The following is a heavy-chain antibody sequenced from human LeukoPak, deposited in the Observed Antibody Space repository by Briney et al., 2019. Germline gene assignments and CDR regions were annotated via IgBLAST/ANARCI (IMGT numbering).Heavy chain of an antibody. CDR1: GGTFSSYA. CDR3: ARESGYCTSTSCYGYYYYMDV. V-gene: IGHV1-69*13. Sequence: SVKVSCKXSGGTFSSYAISWVRQAPGQGLERMGGISPIFGTANYSQKFQGRVTITADESTSTAYMELSSLRSEDTAVYYCARESGYCTSTSCYGYYYYMDVWGKGTTVTVSS. J-gene: IGHJ6*03. CDR2: ISPIFGTA. D-gene: IGHD2-2*01.